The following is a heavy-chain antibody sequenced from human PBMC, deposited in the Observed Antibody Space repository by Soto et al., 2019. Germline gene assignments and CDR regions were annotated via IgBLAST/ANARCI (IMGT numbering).Heavy chain of an antibody. CDR2: VYITGST. Sequence: QVQLQESGPGLVKPSETLSLTCNVSGGSISTSYWNWIRQSAEKGLEWIGRVYITGSTNYHPSLKSRVTMSVDTSKNQFSLKVSSVTAADTAVYYCARGGRDGFDIWGQGTRVTVSS. J-gene: IGHJ3*02. CDR1: GGSISTSY. CDR3: ARGGRDGFDI. V-gene: IGHV4-4*07.